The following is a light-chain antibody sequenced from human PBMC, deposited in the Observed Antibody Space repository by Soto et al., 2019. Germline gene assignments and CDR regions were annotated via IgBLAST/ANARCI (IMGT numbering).Light chain of an antibody. Sequence: QSVLSQSPSASGTPGQRVIISCSGSSSNIGTNTVSWHQQVPGAAPKLLIWSNNQRPSGVPDRFSGSKSGTSASLAISGLQSEDEADYYCAAWDDSLKALVFGGGTKLTVL. CDR2: SNN. J-gene: IGLJ2*01. V-gene: IGLV1-44*01. CDR1: SSNIGTNT. CDR3: AAWDDSLKALV.